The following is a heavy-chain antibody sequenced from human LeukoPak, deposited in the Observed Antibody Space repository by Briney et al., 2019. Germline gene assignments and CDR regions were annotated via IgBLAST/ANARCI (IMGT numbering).Heavy chain of an antibody. Sequence: PGGSLRLSCAASGFTFSSYSMNWVRQAPGKGLEWVSSISSSSNYIYYADSVKGRFTISRDNAKNSLYLQMNSLRAEDTAVYYCARDMRADYWGQGTLVTVSS. V-gene: IGHV3-21*01. CDR2: ISSSSNYI. CDR1: GFTFSSYS. J-gene: IGHJ4*02. CDR3: ARDMRADY. D-gene: IGHD2-2*01.